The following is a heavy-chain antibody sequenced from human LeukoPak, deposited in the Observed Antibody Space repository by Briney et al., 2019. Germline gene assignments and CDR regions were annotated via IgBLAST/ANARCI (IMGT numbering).Heavy chain of an antibody. CDR3: ARDSRYDYYYMDV. CDR2: INSDGSST. V-gene: IGHV3-74*01. J-gene: IGHJ6*03. Sequence: GGSLRLSCAASGFTFSSCWMHWVRRAPGKGLVWVSRINSDGSSTSYADSVKGRFTISRDNAKNTLYLQMNSLRAEDTAVYYCARDSRYDYYYMDVWGKGTTVTVSS. CDR1: GFTFSSCW. D-gene: IGHD6-25*01.